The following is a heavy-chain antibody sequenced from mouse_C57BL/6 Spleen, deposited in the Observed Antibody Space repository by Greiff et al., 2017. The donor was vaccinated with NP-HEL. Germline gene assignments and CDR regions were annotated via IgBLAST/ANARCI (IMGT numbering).Heavy chain of an antibody. CDR3: ARYRLEYYFDY. D-gene: IGHD4-1*01. CDR2: IDPSDSYT. Sequence: QVQLQQPGAELVKPGASVKLSCKASGYTFTSYWMQWVKQRPGQGLEWIGEIDPSDSYTNYNQKFKGKATLTVDTSSSTAYMQLSSLTSEDSAVYYCARYRLEYYFDYWGQGTTLTVSS. V-gene: IGHV1-50*01. CDR1: GYTFTSYW. J-gene: IGHJ2*01.